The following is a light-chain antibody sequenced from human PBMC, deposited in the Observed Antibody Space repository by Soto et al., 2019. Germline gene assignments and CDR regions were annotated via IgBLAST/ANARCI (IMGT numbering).Light chain of an antibody. CDR2: DAS. Sequence: EIVLTQSPATLSLSPGERATLSCGASQRVSSSYLAWYQQKPGLAPRLLIDDASSRATGIPDRFSGSGSGTDFTLTISRLEPEDFAVYYCQQYGSSPAFGGGTKVEIK. CDR1: QRVSSSY. CDR3: QQYGSSPA. J-gene: IGKJ4*01. V-gene: IGKV3D-20*01.